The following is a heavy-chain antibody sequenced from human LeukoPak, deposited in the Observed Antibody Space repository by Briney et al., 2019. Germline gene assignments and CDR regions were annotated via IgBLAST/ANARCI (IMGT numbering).Heavy chain of an antibody. CDR1: GGSISSYF. CDR2: IYSSGST. CDR3: ARDLSNGLTYSPFDY. J-gene: IGHJ4*02. D-gene: IGHD2-8*01. Sequence: SETLSLTCTVSGGSISSYFWSWIRQPAGKGLEWIGRIYSSGSTNYSPSLKSRAFMSVDTSKNQFSLRLTSVTAADTAVYYCARDLSNGLTYSPFDYWGQGTLVTVSS. V-gene: IGHV4-4*07.